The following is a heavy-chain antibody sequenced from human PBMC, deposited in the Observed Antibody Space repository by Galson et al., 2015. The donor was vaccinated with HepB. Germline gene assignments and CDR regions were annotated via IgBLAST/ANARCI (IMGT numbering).Heavy chain of an antibody. Sequence: SLRLSCAASGFRYSSYWMYWVRQAPGKGLEWISRVDSAGIGTAYADSVKGRFVISRDNAKNSLYLQMDYLRLEDTAIYYCVRLGGFYSFELWGRGTMVPLSS. CDR2: VDSAGIGT. V-gene: IGHV3-74*01. J-gene: IGHJ3*01. CDR1: GFRYSSYW. CDR3: VRLGGFYSFEL. D-gene: IGHD2-21*02.